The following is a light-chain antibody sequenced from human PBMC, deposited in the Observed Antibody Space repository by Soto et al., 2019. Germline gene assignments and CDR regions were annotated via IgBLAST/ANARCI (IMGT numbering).Light chain of an antibody. V-gene: IGKV3-20*01. CDR2: GAS. J-gene: IGKJ1*01. CDR1: ESVDSNY. CDR3: QQYAYSPGT. Sequence: EIELTQSPGTLSLSPGERATLFCRASESVDSNYLAWYQQKSGQAPRLLISGASSRATGIPDRFSGSGSGTDFTLTISRLEPEDFAVYYCQQYAYSPGTFGQGTKVEIK.